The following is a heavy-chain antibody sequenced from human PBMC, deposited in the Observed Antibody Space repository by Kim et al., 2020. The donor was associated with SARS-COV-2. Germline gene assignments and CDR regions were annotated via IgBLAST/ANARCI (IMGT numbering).Heavy chain of an antibody. CDR1: GFTFSSYS. CDR3: ARVEGGQQLDDFDY. CDR2: ISSSSSYI. V-gene: IGHV3-21*01. J-gene: IGHJ4*02. D-gene: IGHD6-13*01. Sequence: GGSLRLSCAASGFTFSSYSMNWVRQAPGKGLEWVSSISSSSSYIYYADSVKGRFTISRDNAKNSLYLQMNSLRAEDTAVYYCARVEGGQQLDDFDYWGQGTLVTVSS.